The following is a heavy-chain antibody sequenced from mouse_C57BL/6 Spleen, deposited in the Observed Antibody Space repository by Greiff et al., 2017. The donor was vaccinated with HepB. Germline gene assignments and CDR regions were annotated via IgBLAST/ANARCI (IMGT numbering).Heavy chain of an antibody. D-gene: IGHD2-3*01. CDR2: IYPGSGST. J-gene: IGHJ4*01. Sequence: QVQLKQSGAELVKPGASVKMSCKASGYTFTSYWITWVKQRPGQGLEWIGDIYPGSGSTNYNEKFKSKATLTVDTSSSTAYMQLSSLTSEDSAVYYCARFYDGYFAMDYWGQGTSVTVSS. V-gene: IGHV1-55*01. CDR3: ARFYDGYFAMDY. CDR1: GYTFTSYW.